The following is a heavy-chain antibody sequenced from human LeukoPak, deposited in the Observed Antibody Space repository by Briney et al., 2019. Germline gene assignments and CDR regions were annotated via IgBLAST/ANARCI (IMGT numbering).Heavy chain of an antibody. J-gene: IGHJ5*02. D-gene: IGHD6-13*01. V-gene: IGHV3-64D*06. Sequence: PGGSLRLSCSASEFTFSSYAMHWVRQAPGKGLEYVSAISSNGGSTYYADSVKGRFTISRDNSKNTLYLQMSSVRAEDTAVYYCVKEDSSSWYGNWFDPWGQGTLVTVSS. CDR3: VKEDSSSWYGNWFDP. CDR2: ISSNGGST. CDR1: EFTFSSYA.